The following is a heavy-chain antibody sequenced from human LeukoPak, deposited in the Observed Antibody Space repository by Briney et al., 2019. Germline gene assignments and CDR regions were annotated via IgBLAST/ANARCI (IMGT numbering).Heavy chain of an antibody. Sequence: GGSLRLSCAASGFTFSSYAMHWVRQAPGKGLQWLALTSDDGSAKYYADSVKGRFTISRDNSQNTLYLQMNSLGADETAIYYCARAPGGFHGDYSPIAYWGQGTLVTVSS. D-gene: IGHD4-17*01. J-gene: IGHJ4*02. CDR3: ARAPGGFHGDYSPIAY. CDR2: TSDDGSAK. V-gene: IGHV3-30-3*01. CDR1: GFTFSSYA.